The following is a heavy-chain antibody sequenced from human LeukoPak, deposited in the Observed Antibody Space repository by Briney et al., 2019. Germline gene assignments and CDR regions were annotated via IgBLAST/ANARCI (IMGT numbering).Heavy chain of an antibody. J-gene: IGHJ4*02. CDR2: IFPNDSNI. CDR1: GYSFTSYW. D-gene: IGHD1-26*01. V-gene: IGHV5-51*01. CDR3: ARLQSGSYSYFDY. Sequence: GESLKISCKGSGYSFTSYWIGWVRQMPGKGLEWMGIIFPNDSNIRYSPSFQGQVTISADKSINTAYLQWRSLKASDTAMYYCARLQSGSYSYFDYWGQGTLVTVFS.